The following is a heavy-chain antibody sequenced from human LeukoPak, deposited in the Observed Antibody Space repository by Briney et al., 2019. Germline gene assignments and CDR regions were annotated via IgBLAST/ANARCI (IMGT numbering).Heavy chain of an antibody. J-gene: IGHJ4*02. CDR1: GGSFSGYY. CDR3: ARGPDYMGY. V-gene: IGHV4-34*01. D-gene: IGHD3-10*01. Sequence: SETLSLTRAVYGGSFSGYYWSWIRQPPGKGLEWIGEINHSGSTNYNPSLKSRVTISVDTSKNQFSLKLSSVTAAVMAVYYCARGPDYMGYWGQGTLVTVSS. CDR2: INHSGST.